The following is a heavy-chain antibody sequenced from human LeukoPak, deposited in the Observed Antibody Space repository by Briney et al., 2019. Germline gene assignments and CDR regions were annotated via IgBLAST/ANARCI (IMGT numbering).Heavy chain of an antibody. Sequence: SETLSLTCDVSGVSINSGGYSWTWIRQPPGKGLEWIGHMFHGGSTYFNPSLKSRVTISVDRSKNQFSLNLNSVTAADTAVYFCARGNQFDFWSGYDYWGQGILVTVTS. J-gene: IGHJ4*02. CDR2: MFHGGST. CDR1: GVSINSGGYS. CDR3: ARGNQFDFWSGYDY. D-gene: IGHD3-3*01. V-gene: IGHV4-30-2*01.